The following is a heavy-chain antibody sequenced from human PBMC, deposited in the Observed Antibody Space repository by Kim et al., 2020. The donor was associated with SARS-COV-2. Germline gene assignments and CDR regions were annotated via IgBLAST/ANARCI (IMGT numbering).Heavy chain of an antibody. CDR1: GGSISSSSYY. D-gene: IGHD5-18*01. V-gene: IGHV4-39*01. Sequence: SETLSLTCTVSGGSISSSSYYWGWIRQPPGKGLEWIGSIYYSGSTYYNPSLKSRVTISVDTSKNQFSLKLSSVTAADTAVYYCARQGIRIYSYADYWGQGTLVTVSS. J-gene: IGHJ4*02. CDR2: IYYSGST. CDR3: ARQGIRIYSYADY.